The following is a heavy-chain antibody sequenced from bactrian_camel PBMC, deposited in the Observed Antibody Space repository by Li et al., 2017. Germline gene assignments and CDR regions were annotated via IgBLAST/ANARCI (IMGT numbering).Heavy chain of an antibody. D-gene: IGHD5*01. CDR1: GISSYF. Sequence: VQLVESGGGSVQAGGSLRLSCTASGISSYFMGWFRQAPGKEREGVATIHSAGHYTRYADSVKGRFAISEDSAKNTLYLQMNSLQPEDTAMYYCAARQPCRVWLGYEDPGEYNIWGQGTQVTVS. CDR2: IHSAGHYT. V-gene: IGHV3S40*01. J-gene: IGHJ4*01. CDR3: AARQPCRVWLGYEDPGEYNI.